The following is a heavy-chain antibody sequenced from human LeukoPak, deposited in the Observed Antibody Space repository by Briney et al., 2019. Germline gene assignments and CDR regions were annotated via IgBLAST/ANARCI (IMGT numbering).Heavy chain of an antibody. CDR3: ARTYYYDSSGYYSSHYYYYYMDV. D-gene: IGHD3-22*01. CDR2: ISFGDSDS. V-gene: IGHV5-51*01. J-gene: IGHJ6*03. CDR1: GYSFTSYW. Sequence: GESLKISCKGSGYSFTSYWIGWVRQMPGKGLEWMGIISFGDSDSRYSPSFQGQVTISVDKSINTAYLQWSSLKASDTAMYYCARTYYYDSSGYYSSHYYYYYMDVWGKGTTVTVSS.